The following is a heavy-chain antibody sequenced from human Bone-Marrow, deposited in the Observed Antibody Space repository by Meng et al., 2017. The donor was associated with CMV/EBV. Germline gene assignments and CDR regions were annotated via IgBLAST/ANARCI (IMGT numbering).Heavy chain of an antibody. J-gene: IGHJ3*02. V-gene: IGHV4-59*12. D-gene: IGHD1-1*01. CDR2: IYHSGST. CDR3: ARDGMRGSLHRAFDI. CDR1: GGSISSYY. Sequence: GSLRLSCTVSGGSISSYYWSWIRQPPGKGLEWIGSIYHSGSTYYNPSLKSRVTMSVDTSKNQFSLKLSSVTAADTAVYYCARDGMRGSLHRAFDIWGQGTMVTVSS.